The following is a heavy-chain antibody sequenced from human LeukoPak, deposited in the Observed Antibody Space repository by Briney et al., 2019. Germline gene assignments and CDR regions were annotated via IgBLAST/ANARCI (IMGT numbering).Heavy chain of an antibody. V-gene: IGHV4-39*07. Sequence: SETLSLTCTVSGGSISSSSYYWGWIRQPPGKGLEWIGSIYYAGYTYYNPSLKSRVTISLDTSNNQFSLRLSSVTAADTAMYYCARNSYGHLNWFDPWGQGTLVTVSS. CDR1: GGSISSSSYY. D-gene: IGHD3-16*01. CDR3: ARNSYGHLNWFDP. J-gene: IGHJ5*02. CDR2: IYYAGYT.